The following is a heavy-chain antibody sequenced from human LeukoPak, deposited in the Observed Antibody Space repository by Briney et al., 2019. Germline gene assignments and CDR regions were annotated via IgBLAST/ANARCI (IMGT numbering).Heavy chain of an antibody. J-gene: IGHJ4*02. CDR3: AKGRVRQFDPFDY. V-gene: IGHV3-74*01. Sequence: GGSLRLSCAASGFTFSSYWMHWVRQAPGKGLMWVSRINSDGSSTNYADSVKGRFTISRDNSKNTLYLQMNSLRAEDTAVYYCAKGRVRQFDPFDYWGQGTLVTVSS. D-gene: IGHD1-1*01. CDR1: GFTFSSYW. CDR2: INSDGSST.